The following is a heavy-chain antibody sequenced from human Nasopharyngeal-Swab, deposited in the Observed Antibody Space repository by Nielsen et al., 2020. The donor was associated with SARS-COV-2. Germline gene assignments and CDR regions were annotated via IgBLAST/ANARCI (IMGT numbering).Heavy chain of an antibody. D-gene: IGHD2-15*01. CDR2: ISYDGSNK. CDR3: ARSWGGGYSFSFDY. V-gene: IGHV3-30-3*01. J-gene: IGHJ4*02. CDR1: GFVFSSYA. Sequence: CYGACGFVFSSYAMHWVRQAPGKGLEWVAVISYDGSNKYYADSVKGRFTISRDNSKNTLYLQMNSLRAEDTAVYYCARSWGGGYSFSFDYWGQGTPVTVSS.